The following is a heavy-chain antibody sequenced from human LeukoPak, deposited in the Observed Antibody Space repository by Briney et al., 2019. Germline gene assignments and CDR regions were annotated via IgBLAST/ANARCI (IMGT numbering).Heavy chain of an antibody. CDR1: GGSISNYY. CDR2: ISYSGST. J-gene: IGHJ4*02. CDR3: ARQYGAGRFDY. V-gene: IGHV4-59*08. Sequence: SETLSLTCTVSGGSISNYYWSWIRQPPGKGLEWIGYISYSGSTNYNPSLKSRVTISIDTSKNQFSLRLSSVTAADTAVYYCARQYGAGRFDYWGQGTLVTVSS. D-gene: IGHD6-19*01.